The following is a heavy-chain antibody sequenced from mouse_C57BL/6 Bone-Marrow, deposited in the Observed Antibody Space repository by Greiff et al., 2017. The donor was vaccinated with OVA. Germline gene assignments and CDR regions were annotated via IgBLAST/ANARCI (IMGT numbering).Heavy chain of an antibody. CDR1: GFTFSSYG. Sequence: VQLKESGGDLVKPGGSLKLSCAASGFTFSSYGMSWVRQTPDKRLEWVATISSGGSYTYYPDSVKGRFTISRDNAKNTLYLHMSSLKSEDTAMYYCARHGALYYGNYYAMDYWGQGTSVTVSS. CDR3: ARHGALYYGNYYAMDY. V-gene: IGHV5-6*01. CDR2: ISSGGSYT. J-gene: IGHJ4*01. D-gene: IGHD2-1*01.